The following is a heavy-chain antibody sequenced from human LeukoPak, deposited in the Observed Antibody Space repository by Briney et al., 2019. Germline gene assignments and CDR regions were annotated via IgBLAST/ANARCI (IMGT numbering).Heavy chain of an antibody. CDR2: IFYSGST. CDR3: AREVRMVSMVREVNPLYIDY. D-gene: IGHD3-10*01. V-gene: IGHV4-59*01. CDR1: GGSISTYY. Sequence: SETLSLTRTVSGGSISTYYWSWIRQPPGKGLEWIGYIFYSGSTNYNPSLKSRVTISLDTSKNLFSLKLRSVTAADTAVYYCAREVRMVSMVREVNPLYIDYWGQGTLVTVSS. J-gene: IGHJ4*02.